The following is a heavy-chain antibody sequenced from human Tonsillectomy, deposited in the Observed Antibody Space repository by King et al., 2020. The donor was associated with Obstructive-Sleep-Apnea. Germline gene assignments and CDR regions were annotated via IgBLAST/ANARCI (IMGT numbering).Heavy chain of an antibody. CDR3: AKLSEKYCSSASCYGGFDY. V-gene: IGHV3-30*18. CDR1: GFTFSNYG. Sequence: VQLVESGGGVVQPGRPLRLSCAASGFTFSNYGMHWVRQAPGKGLEGGAVISYDGSNKYYADSVKGRFTISRDKSKNTLYLQMNSLRAEDTAVYYCAKLSEKYCSSASCYGGFDYWGQGTLVTVSS. D-gene: IGHD2-2*01. J-gene: IGHJ4*02. CDR2: ISYDGSNK.